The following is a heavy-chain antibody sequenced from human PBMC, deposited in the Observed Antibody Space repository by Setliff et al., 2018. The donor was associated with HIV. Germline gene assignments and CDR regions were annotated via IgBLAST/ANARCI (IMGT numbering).Heavy chain of an antibody. CDR3: ARLAREEYCRGRTCYPNWFDP. D-gene: IGHD2-15*01. CDR1: GGSFSAYY. V-gene: IGHV4-34*01. J-gene: IGHJ5*02. Sequence: SETLSLTCAVYGGSFSAYYWSWIRQPPVKGLEWIGEINHSGNTNYNPSLKGRVTISVDTSKNQFSLKLSSVTAADTAVYYCARLAREEYCRGRTCYPNWFDPWGPGTLVTVSS. CDR2: INHSGNT.